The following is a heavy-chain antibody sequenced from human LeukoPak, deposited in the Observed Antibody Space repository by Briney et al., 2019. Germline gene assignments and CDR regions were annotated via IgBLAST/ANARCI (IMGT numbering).Heavy chain of an antibody. Sequence: ASVKVSCKASGYTFTSYGISWVRQAPGQGLEWMGWISAYNGNTNYAQKLQGRVTMTTDTSTSTAYMELRSLRSDDTAVYYCARGVWDYSSYANYYYYMDVWGKGTTVTVSS. V-gene: IGHV1-18*01. J-gene: IGHJ6*03. CDR3: ARGVWDYSSYANYYYYMDV. D-gene: IGHD4-11*01. CDR1: GYTFTSYG. CDR2: ISAYNGNT.